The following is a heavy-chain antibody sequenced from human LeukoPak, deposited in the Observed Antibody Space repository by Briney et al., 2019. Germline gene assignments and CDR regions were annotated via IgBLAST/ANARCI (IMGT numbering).Heavy chain of an antibody. CDR3: ARHRKDRSGYYYDY. D-gene: IGHD3-22*01. V-gene: IGHV5-51*01. Sequence: GESLKISCKGSGYSFNSYWIGWVRQMPGKGLECMGIIYPGDSDTRYSPSFQGQVTISVDKSISTAYLQWSSLKASDTAKYYCARHRKDRSGYYYDYWGQGTLVTVSS. CDR1: GYSFNSYW. J-gene: IGHJ4*02. CDR2: IYPGDSDT.